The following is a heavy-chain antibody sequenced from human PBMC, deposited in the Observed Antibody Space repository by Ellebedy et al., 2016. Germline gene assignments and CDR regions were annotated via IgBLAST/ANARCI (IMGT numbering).Heavy chain of an antibody. CDR2: INHSGST. CDR3: ARGKRPRIVDRIRGTLKFRGDHVFDI. J-gene: IGHJ3*02. Sequence: SETLSLXXAVYGGSFSGYYWSSIRQPPGKGLGWIGEINHSGSTNYNPSLKRRVTISLDTSKNQFSRKLSSVTAADTAVYYCARGKRPRIVDRIRGTLKFRGDHVFDIWGQGTMVTVSS. V-gene: IGHV4-34*01. CDR1: GGSFSGYY. D-gene: IGHD3-16*01.